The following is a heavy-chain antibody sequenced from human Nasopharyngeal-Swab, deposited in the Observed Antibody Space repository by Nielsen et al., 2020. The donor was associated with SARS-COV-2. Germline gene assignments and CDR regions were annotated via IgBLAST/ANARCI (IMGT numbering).Heavy chain of an antibody. D-gene: IGHD6-13*01. Sequence: VRQAPGKGLEWVAVISYDGSNKYYADSVKGRFTISRDNSKNTLDLQMNSLTTDDTAVYYCAKDRSSSWYYFYGMDVWGQGTTVTSP. CDR2: ISYDGSNK. CDR3: AKDRSSSWYYFYGMDV. J-gene: IGHJ6*02. V-gene: IGHV3-30*18.